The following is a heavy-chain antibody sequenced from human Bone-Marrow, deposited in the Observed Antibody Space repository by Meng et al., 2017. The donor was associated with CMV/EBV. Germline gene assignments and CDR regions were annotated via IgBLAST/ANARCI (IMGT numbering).Heavy chain of an antibody. CDR3: ARGGGYSYARDLDY. CDR2: INHSGST. J-gene: IGHJ4*02. D-gene: IGHD5-18*01. CDR1: GGSISSSSYY. Sequence: SETLSLTCTVSGGSISSSSYYWSWIRQPPGKGLEWIGEINHSGSTNYNPSLKSRVTISVDTSKNQFSLKLSSVTAADTAVYYCARGGGYSYARDLDYWGQGTLVTVSS. V-gene: IGHV4-39*07.